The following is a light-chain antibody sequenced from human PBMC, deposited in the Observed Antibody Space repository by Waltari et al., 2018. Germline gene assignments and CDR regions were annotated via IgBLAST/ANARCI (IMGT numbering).Light chain of an antibody. CDR2: DAS. CDR3: QQYENFPYS. J-gene: IGKJ2*03. V-gene: IGKV1-5*01. Sequence: DIQMTQSPSTLSASVGDRVTITCRASQSISSWLAWYQQKPGKAPKLLIYDASSLESGVPSRFSGSGSGTEFTLTISSLQPEDVATYYCQQYENFPYSFGQGTKLEIK. CDR1: QSISSW.